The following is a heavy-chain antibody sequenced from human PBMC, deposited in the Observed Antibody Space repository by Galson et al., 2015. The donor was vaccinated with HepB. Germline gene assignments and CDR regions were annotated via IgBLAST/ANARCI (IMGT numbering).Heavy chain of an antibody. D-gene: IGHD5-24*01. V-gene: IGHV3-48*02. CDR2: IGISSGNT. CDR1: GVSFSSYS. J-gene: IGHJ3*02. CDR3: ARDQFYAFDI. Sequence: SLRLSCAASGVSFSSYSLNWVRQAPGKGLEWLSYIGISSGNTYYADSVKGRFTISRDIAKNSLYLQMNSLRDEDTAVYYCARDQFYAFDIWAKGQWSPSLQ.